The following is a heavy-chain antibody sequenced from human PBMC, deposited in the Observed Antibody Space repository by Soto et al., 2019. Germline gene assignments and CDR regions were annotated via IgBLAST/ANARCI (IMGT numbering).Heavy chain of an antibody. D-gene: IGHD3-16*02. V-gene: IGHV3-15*01. CDR2: IKSKTDGGTT. Sequence: GGSLRLSCAASEFTFTYAWMSWVRQAPGKGLEWVGRIKSKTDGGTTDYAAPVKGRFTISRDESQNTLYLQMNSLKTEDTAVYYCTSLYYGHWGQGTLVTVS. CDR3: TSLYYGH. J-gene: IGHJ4*02. CDR1: EFTFTYAW.